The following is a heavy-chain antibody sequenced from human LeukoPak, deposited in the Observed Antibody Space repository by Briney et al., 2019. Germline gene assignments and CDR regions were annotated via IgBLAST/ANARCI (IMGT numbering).Heavy chain of an antibody. CDR2: INHSGST. D-gene: IGHD4-17*01. V-gene: IGHV4-34*01. Sequence: PSETLSLTYAVCGGSFSGYYWSWIRQPPGKGLEWIGEINHSGSTNYNPSLKSRVNISVDTSKNQFSLKLSSVTAADTAVYYCARHSPDTTVINWYFDLWGRGTLVTVSS. CDR1: GGSFSGYY. CDR3: ARHSPDTTVINWYFDL. J-gene: IGHJ2*01.